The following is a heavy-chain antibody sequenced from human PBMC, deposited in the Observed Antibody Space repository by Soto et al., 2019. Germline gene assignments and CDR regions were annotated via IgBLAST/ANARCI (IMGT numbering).Heavy chain of an antibody. V-gene: IGHV4-34*01. CDR1: DVSLNHYS. CDR2: IGHGGYT. J-gene: IGHJ3*01. CDR3: ARGPGRYTPGHGFHV. Sequence: SENLCVTCAVSDVSLNHYSWSWVRQCPEKRLDWIGEIGHGGYTNYAPSLKSRVSMSADTSKSQFSLNLTSATAADTGLYFCARGPGRYTPGHGFHVWSQGTTGTVS. D-gene: IGHD1-26*01.